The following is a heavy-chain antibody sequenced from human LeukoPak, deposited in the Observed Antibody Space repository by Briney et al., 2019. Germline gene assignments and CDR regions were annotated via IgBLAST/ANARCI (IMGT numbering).Heavy chain of an antibody. J-gene: IGHJ4*02. V-gene: IGHV3-23*01. CDR3: AKDPTPYYYDSRGYRDY. D-gene: IGHD3-22*01. CDR2: ISGSGGST. Sequence: GGSLRLSCAASGFTFSSYAMSWVRQAPGKGLEWVSAISGSGGSTYYADSVKGRFTISRDNSKNTLYLQMNSLRAEDTAVYYCAKDPTPYYYDSRGYRDYWGQGTLVTVSS. CDR1: GFTFSSYA.